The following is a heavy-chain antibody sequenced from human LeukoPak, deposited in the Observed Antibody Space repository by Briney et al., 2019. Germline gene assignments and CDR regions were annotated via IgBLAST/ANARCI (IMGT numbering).Heavy chain of an antibody. CDR1: GFSFSSYG. CDR3: ARGRRGYCSSTSCSHGWFDP. V-gene: IGHV3-30*03. D-gene: IGHD2-2*01. Sequence: PGRSLRLSCAASGFSFSSYGLHWVRQAPGKGLEWVAVISYDGSNTYYTDSVRGRFTISRDNSKNTLYLQMNSLRAEDTAVYYCARGRRGYCSSTSCSHGWFDPWGQGTLVTVST. CDR2: ISYDGSNT. J-gene: IGHJ5*02.